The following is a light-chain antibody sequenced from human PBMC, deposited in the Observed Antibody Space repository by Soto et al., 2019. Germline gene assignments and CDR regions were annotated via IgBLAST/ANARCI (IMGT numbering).Light chain of an antibody. Sequence: EIVLTQSPATLSLSPGEGATLSCRASQSVISYLAWYQQKPGQAPRLLIYDASNRATAIPARFSGSGSGTDFTLAMSSLEPEDFAVYYCQQRSNWPRTFGQGTKLEIK. J-gene: IGKJ2*01. CDR1: QSVISY. CDR3: QQRSNWPRT. V-gene: IGKV3-11*01. CDR2: DAS.